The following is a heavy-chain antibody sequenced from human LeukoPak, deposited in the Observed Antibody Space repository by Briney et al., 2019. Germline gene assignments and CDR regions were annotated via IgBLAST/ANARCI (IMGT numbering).Heavy chain of an antibody. D-gene: IGHD5-12*01. Sequence: SETLSLTCTVSGGSISTYYWSWIRQSPGKGLEWIGFIYYSGSTNYNPSLKSRVIISVDTSKNQISLKLSSVTAADTAVYYCARGNSGYDYAFDIWGQGTMVSVSS. V-gene: IGHV4-59*01. CDR1: GGSISTYY. CDR2: IYYSGST. CDR3: ARGNSGYDYAFDI. J-gene: IGHJ3*02.